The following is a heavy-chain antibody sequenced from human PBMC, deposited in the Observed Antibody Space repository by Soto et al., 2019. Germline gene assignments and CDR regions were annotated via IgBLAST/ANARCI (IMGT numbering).Heavy chain of an antibody. J-gene: IGHJ4*02. CDR2: IYYSGST. CDR3: AAYYDSSGYYYSRFDY. D-gene: IGHD3-22*01. CDR1: GGSISSSSYY. V-gene: IGHV4-39*01. Sequence: QLQLQESGPGLVKPSETLSLTCTVSGGSISSSSYYWGWIRQPPGKGLEWIGSIYYSGSTYYNPSLKSRVTISVDTSKNQFSLKLSSVTAADTAVYYCAAYYDSSGYYYSRFDYWGQGTLVTVCS.